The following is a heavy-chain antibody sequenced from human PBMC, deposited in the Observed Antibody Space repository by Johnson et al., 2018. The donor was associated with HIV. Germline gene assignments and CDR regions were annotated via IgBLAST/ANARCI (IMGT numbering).Heavy chain of an antibody. CDR2: IGTAGDT. CDR1: GFTFSNYD. CDR3: ARVEWELDAFDI. Sequence: VQLVESGGGVVQRGGSLRLSCAASGFTFSNYDIHWVRQATGKGLEWVSTIGTAGDTYYVGSVKGRFTISRENAKNSLYLQMNSLRAGDTAVYYCARVEWELDAFDIWGQGTMVTVSS. D-gene: IGHD1-26*01. V-gene: IGHV3-13*01. J-gene: IGHJ3*02.